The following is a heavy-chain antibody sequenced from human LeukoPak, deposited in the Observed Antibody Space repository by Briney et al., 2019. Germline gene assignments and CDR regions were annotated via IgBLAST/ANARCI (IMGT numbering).Heavy chain of an antibody. V-gene: IGHV4-34*01. CDR2: INHSGST. Sequence: SETLSLTCAVYGGSFSGYYWSWIRQPPGKGLEWIGEINHSGSTNYNPSLKSRVTISVDTSKNQFSLKLSSVTAADTAVYYCASHGRRFGEFPSGMDVWGQGTTVTVSS. CDR3: ASHGRRFGEFPSGMDV. J-gene: IGHJ6*02. D-gene: IGHD3-10*01. CDR1: GGSFSGYY.